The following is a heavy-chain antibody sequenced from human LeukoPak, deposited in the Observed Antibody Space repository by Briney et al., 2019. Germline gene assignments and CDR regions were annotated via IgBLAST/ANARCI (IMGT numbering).Heavy chain of an antibody. CDR3: ARVIASAGHAFDI. CDR2: INSDGGTI. D-gene: IGHD6-13*01. CDR1: GFTFRNYW. V-gene: IGHV3-74*01. J-gene: IGHJ3*02. Sequence: GGSLRLSCAASGFTFRNYWMHWVRQAPGKGLVWVSRINSDGGTISYADSVRGRFAISRDNAQNTLYLQMNSLRAEDTAVYYCARVIASAGHAFDIWGQGTMVTVSS.